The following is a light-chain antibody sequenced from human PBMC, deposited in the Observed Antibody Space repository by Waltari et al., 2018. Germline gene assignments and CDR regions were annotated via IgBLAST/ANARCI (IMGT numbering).Light chain of an antibody. CDR2: EVN. Sequence: QSALTQPPSASGSPGQSVTISCTGTSSDVGSHNYVSWYQQHPGKAHKLIIFEVNKWPSGVPVRFSGSNSGNTASLTVSGLQTEDEADYYCASFVGSDNWVFGGGTKLTVL. V-gene: IGLV2-8*01. CDR3: ASFVGSDNWV. J-gene: IGLJ3*02. CDR1: SSDVGSHNY.